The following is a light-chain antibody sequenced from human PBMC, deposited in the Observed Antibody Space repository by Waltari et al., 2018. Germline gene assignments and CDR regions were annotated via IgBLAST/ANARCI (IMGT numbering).Light chain of an antibody. Sequence: EIVMTQSPATLSVSPGERATLSCRASQSVGSNLAWFQQRPGQALRLLIYGASTRATGIPARFSGSGSGTEFTLTISSLQSEDFAVYYCQQYNNWPPWTFGQGTKVEI. V-gene: IGKV3-15*01. CDR3: QQYNNWPPWT. CDR2: GAS. CDR1: QSVGSN. J-gene: IGKJ1*01.